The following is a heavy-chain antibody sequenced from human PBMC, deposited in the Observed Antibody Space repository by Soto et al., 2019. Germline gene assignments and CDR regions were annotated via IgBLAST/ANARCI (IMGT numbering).Heavy chain of an antibody. CDR3: ATHYCTNGVCYTRIFDY. CDR2: FDPEDGET. CDR1: GYTLTELS. J-gene: IGHJ4*02. V-gene: IGHV1-24*01. Sequence: VKVSCKVSGYTLTELSMHWVRQAPGKGLEWMGGFDPEDGETIYAQKFQGRVTMTEDTSTDTAYMELSSLRSEDTAVYYCATHYCTNGVCYTRIFDYWGQGTLVTVSS. D-gene: IGHD2-8*01.